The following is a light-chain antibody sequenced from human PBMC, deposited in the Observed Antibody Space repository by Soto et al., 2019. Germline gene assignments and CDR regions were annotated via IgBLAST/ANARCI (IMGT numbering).Light chain of an antibody. CDR1: QSIDTY. CDR3: QQSYSTPIS. CDR2: AAS. Sequence: DIQMSQSPSSLSASVGDRVTSACRASQSIDTYLNWYQQKPGKAPKLLIYAASSLQSGVPSRFSGSGSGTDFTLTISNLQPEDFATYFCQQSYSTPISFGQGTRLEIK. J-gene: IGKJ5*01. V-gene: IGKV1-39*01.